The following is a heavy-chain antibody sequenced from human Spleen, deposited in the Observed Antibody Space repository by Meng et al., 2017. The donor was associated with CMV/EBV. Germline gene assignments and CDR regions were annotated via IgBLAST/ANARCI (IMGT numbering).Heavy chain of an antibody. CDR1: GDTNSSADSY. Sequence: VAGDTNSSADSYWSWIRQPPEKCLSGMDYVHPGARASYTPSLKNRVIISVDTSKSQYSLELSSVTAADTAVYYCARDRMVVDWFAPWGQGTLVTVSS. CDR2: VHPGARA. V-gene: IGHV4-30-4*08. D-gene: IGHD2-8*01. J-gene: IGHJ5*02. CDR3: ARDRMVVDWFAP.